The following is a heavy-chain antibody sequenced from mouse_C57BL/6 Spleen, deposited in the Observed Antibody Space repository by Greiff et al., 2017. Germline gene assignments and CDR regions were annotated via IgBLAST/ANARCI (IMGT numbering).Heavy chain of an antibody. D-gene: IGHD3-3*01. CDR2: IYPGDGDT. CDR1: GYAFSSYW. V-gene: IGHV1-80*01. CDR3: ASPSGDPYYFDY. J-gene: IGHJ2*01. Sequence: QVQLKQSGAELVKPGASVKISCKASGYAFSSYWMNWVKQRPGKGLEWIGQIYPGDGDTNYNGKFKGKATLTADKSSSTAYMQLSSLTSEDSAVYFCASPSGDPYYFDYWGQGTTLTVSS.